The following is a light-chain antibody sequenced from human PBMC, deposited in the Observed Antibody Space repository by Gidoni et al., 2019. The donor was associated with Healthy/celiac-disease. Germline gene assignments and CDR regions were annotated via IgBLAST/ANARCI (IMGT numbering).Light chain of an antibody. J-gene: IGKJ1*01. CDR2: GAS. V-gene: IGKV3-15*01. CDR3: QQYNNWPTA. CDR1: QSVSSN. Sequence: EIVMPPSPATLSVSPGERATLSCRASQSVSSNLAWYQQKPGQAPRLLIYGASTRATGIPARFSGSGSGTEFTLTISSLQSEDFAVYYCQQYNNWPTAFGQGTKVEIK.